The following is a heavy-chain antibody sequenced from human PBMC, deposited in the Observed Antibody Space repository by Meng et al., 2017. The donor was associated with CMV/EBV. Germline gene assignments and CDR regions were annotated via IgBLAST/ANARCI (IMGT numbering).Heavy chain of an antibody. CDR1: GGSISSSSYY. CDR2: IYYSGST. D-gene: IGHD6-13*01. CDR3: ARGGIAAAGLH. J-gene: IGHJ4*02. Sequence: QLQLRVSGTGLVKRSETLSLSCTVSGGSISSSSYYWGWIRQPPGKGLEWIGSIYYSGSTYYNPSLKSRVTISVDTSKNQFSLKLSSVTAADTAVYYCARGGIAAAGLHWGQGTLVTVSS. V-gene: IGHV4-39*07.